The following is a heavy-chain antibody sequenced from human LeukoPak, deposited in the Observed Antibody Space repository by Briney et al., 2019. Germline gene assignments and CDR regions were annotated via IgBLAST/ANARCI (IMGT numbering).Heavy chain of an antibody. CDR2: IYYSGST. V-gene: IGHV4-59*08. J-gene: IGHJ5*02. Sequence: ASETLSLTCTVSGGSISSYYWSWIRQPPGKGLEWIGYIYYSGSTNYNPSLKSRVTISVDTSKNQFSLKLSSVTAADTAVYYCARQVAAAGTGWFDPWGQGTLVTVSS. CDR3: ARQVAAAGTGWFDP. D-gene: IGHD6-13*01. CDR1: GGSISSYY.